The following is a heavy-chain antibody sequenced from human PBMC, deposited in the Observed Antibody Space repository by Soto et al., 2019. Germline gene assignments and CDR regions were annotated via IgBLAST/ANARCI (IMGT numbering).Heavy chain of an antibody. Sequence: QVQLVQSGAEVKKPGASVKVSCEASGYTFTSYGISWVRQAPGQGLEWMGWISASHGNTDYAQNLQGRATMTTDTSTRTSYRELRSLRSDDTAVYYCARGGVPVAGRSWFDHWGQGPLVTVSS. J-gene: IGHJ5*02. D-gene: IGHD6-19*01. V-gene: IGHV1-18*01. CDR3: ARGGVPVAGRSWFDH. CDR1: GYTFTSYG. CDR2: ISASHGNT.